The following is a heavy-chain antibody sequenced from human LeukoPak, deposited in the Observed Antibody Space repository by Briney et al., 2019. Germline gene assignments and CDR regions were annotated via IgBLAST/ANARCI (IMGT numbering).Heavy chain of an antibody. Sequence: GGSLRLSCGASGFTFSSYGMHWVRQAPGKGLEWVAFIHYGGSTKYYADSVKGRFTISRDNSKNTLYLQMNSLRVEDTAVYYCAKDPTGTSAFDVWGQGTMVTVSS. D-gene: IGHD1-1*01. J-gene: IGHJ3*01. CDR1: GFTFSSYG. CDR2: IHYGGSTK. V-gene: IGHV3-30*02. CDR3: AKDPTGTSAFDV.